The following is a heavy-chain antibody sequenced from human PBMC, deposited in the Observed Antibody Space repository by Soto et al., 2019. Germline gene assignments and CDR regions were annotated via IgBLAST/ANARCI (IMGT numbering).Heavy chain of an antibody. CDR1: GYTFTNYY. J-gene: IGHJ3*02. CDR2: INPSGGST. V-gene: IGHV1-46*01. D-gene: IGHD3-22*01. CDR3: ARSPRPTYYYDSSGENDAFDI. Sequence: ASVKVSCKASGYTFTNYYIHWVRQAPGQGLEWMGIINPSGGSTTYAQNFQGRLTMTRDTSTTTVYMELSSLRSEDTAVYYCARSPRPTYYYDSSGENDAFDIWGQGTMVTVSS.